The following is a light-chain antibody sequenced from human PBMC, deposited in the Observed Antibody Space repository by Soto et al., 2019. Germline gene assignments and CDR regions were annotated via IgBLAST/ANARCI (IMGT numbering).Light chain of an antibody. CDR2: DAS. Sequence: EIVLTQSPATLSLSPGERATLSCRASQSVSSYLAWYQQKPGQAPRLLIYDASNRATGIPARFSGSGSGTDFTLTISSLEPEDFAVYYCQQRSNWPPLSSXTFGQGTKVDIK. CDR1: QSVSSY. V-gene: IGKV3-11*01. CDR3: QQRSNWPPLSSXT. J-gene: IGKJ1*01.